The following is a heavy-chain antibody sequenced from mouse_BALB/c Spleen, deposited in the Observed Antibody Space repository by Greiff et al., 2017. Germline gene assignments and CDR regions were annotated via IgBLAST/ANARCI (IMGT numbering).Heavy chain of an antibody. Sequence: DVQLVESGGGLVKPGGSLKLSCAASGFTFSSYTMSWVRQTPEKRLEWVATISSGGGNTYYPDSVKGRFTISRDNAKNNLYLQMSSLRSEDTALYYCARADYYAMDYWGQGTSVTVSS. CDR3: ARADYYAMDY. CDR1: GFTFSSYT. J-gene: IGHJ4*01. V-gene: IGHV5-9*03. CDR2: ISSGGGNT.